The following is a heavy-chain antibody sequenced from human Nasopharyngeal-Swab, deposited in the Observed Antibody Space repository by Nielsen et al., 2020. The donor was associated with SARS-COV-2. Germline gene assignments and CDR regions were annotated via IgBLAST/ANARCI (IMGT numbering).Heavy chain of an antibody. J-gene: IGHJ6*03. CDR1: GFTFSSYG. CDR3: AKGPYYYYYMDV. Sequence: GGSLRLSCAASGFTFSSYGMHWVRQAPGKGLEWVAVISYDGSNKYYADPVKGRFTISRDNSKNTLYLQMNSLRAEDTAVYYCAKGPYYYYYMDVWGKGTTVTVSS. V-gene: IGHV3-30*18. CDR2: ISYDGSNK.